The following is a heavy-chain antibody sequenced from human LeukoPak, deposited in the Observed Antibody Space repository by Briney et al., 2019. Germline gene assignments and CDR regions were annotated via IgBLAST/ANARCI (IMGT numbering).Heavy chain of an antibody. V-gene: IGHV3-21*01. CDR3: ARVVVDYGDYGGAFDI. CDR2: ISSSSSYI. J-gene: IGHJ3*02. CDR1: GFTFSSYS. Sequence: GGSLRLSCAASGFTFSSYSMNWVRQAPGKGLEWVSSISSSSSYIYYAVSVKGRFTISRDNAKNSLYLQMNSLRAEDTAVYYCARVVVDYGDYGGAFDIWGQGTMVTVSS. D-gene: IGHD4-17*01.